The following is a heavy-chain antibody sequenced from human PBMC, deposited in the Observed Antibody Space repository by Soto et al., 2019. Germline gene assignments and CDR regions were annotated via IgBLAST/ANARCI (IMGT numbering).Heavy chain of an antibody. CDR2: IKQDGSEK. D-gene: IGHD4-17*01. V-gene: IGHV3-7*01. CDR3: ARDRKPYPDYGDYSDY. CDR1: GFTFSSYW. J-gene: IGHJ4*02. Sequence: HPGGSLRLSCAASGFTFSSYWMSWVRQAPGKGLEWVANIKQDGSEKYYVDSVKGRFTISRDNAKNSLYLQMNSLRAEDTAVYYCARDRKPYPDYGDYSDYWGQGTLVTVSS.